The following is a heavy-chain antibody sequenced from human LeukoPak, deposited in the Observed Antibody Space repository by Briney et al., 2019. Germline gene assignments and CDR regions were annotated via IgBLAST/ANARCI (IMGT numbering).Heavy chain of an antibody. D-gene: IGHD2-21*01. CDR1: GFTFSSAW. J-gene: IGHJ6*02. V-gene: IGHV3-74*01. Sequence: GGSLRLSCAASGFTFSSAWMHWVRQTPGKGLVWVSRINSDGSSTNYADSVKGRFTISRDNAKNMVNLQMNSLRTEDTAIYYCTRDYSYAMAVWGQGTTVTVSS. CDR3: TRDYSYAMAV. CDR2: INSDGSST.